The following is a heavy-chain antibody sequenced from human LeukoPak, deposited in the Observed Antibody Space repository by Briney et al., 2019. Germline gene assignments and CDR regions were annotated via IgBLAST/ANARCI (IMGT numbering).Heavy chain of an antibody. CDR1: GFTFSTYS. Sequence: GGSLRLSCAASGFTFSTYSMNWVRQAPGKGLEWVANIKQDGSEEYYVDSVKGRFTISRDNAKNSLYLQMNSLRAEDTAVYYCARRYFDYWGQGILVTVSS. V-gene: IGHV3-7*03. J-gene: IGHJ4*02. CDR2: IKQDGSEE. CDR3: ARRYFDY.